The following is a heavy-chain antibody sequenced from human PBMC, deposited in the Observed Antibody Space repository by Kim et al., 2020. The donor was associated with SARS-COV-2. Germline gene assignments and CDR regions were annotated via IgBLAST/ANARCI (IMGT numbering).Heavy chain of an antibody. V-gene: IGHV4-31*03. D-gene: IGHD2-2*01. CDR3: ARSARSSTRYGMDV. CDR2: IYYSGST. CDR1: GGSISSGGYY. J-gene: IGHJ6*02. Sequence: SETLSLTCTVSGGSISSGGYYWSWIRQHPGKGLEWIGYIYYSGSTYYNPSLKSRVTISVDTSKNQFSLKLSSVTAADTAVYYCARSARSSTRYGMDVWGQGTTLTVSS.